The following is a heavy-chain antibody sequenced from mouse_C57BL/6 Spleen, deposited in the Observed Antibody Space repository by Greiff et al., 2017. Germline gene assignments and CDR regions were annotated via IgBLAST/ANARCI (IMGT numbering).Heavy chain of an antibody. J-gene: IGHJ2*01. V-gene: IGHV3-1*01. CDR1: GYSITSGYD. CDR2: ISYSGSP. Sequence: EVKVEESGPGMVKPSQSLSLTCTVTGYSITSGYDWHWIRHFPGNKLEWMGYISYSGSPNYNPSLKSRISITHDTSKNHFFLKLNSVTTEDTATYYCARGGDYFDYWGQGTTLTVSS. CDR3: ARGGDYFDY.